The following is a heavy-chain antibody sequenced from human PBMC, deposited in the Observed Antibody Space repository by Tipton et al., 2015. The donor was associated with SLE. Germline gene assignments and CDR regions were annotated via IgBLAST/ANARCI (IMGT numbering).Heavy chain of an antibody. J-gene: IGHJ4*02. V-gene: IGHV3-30*02. CDR2: IRYDGSNK. Sequence: SLRLSCAASGFTFSSYGMHWVRQAPGKGLEWVAFIRYDGSNKYYADSVKGRFTISRDNSKNTLYRQMNSLRAEDTAVYYCAKDGDIVVVPAVIGNCFDYWGQGTLVTVSS. D-gene: IGHD2-2*01. CDR1: GFTFSSYG. CDR3: AKDGDIVVVPAVIGNCFDY.